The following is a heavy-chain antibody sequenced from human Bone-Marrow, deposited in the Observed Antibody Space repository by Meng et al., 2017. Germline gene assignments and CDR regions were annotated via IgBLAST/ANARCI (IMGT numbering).Heavy chain of an antibody. D-gene: IGHD6-13*01. CDR1: GLRFTDAW. J-gene: IGHJ4*02. CDR2: IKRNRDGGTI. Sequence: GESLKISCVASGLRFTDAWMSWVRQAPGKGLEWVSRIKRNRDGGTIDYAARVKDRFTISRDESKNTLYLQMDSLITEDTAVYFCATGAAAADHWGQGTLVTVSS. CDR3: ATGAAAADH. V-gene: IGHV3-15*01.